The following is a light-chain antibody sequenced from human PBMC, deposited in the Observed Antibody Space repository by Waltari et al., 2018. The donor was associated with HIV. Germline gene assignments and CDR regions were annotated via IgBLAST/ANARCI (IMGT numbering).Light chain of an antibody. CDR3: AAWDDSLDAWV. CDR1: SSNIGTKT. J-gene: IGLJ3*02. V-gene: IGLV1-44*01. Sequence: QSVLTQPPSASGTPGQRVTISCSGSSSNIGTKTVNWYQQLPGSAPKFLMYGNHVRPSVVPDRFVGSKSGTSASLAISGRRSEDEADYYFAAWDDSLDAWVFGGGTKVTVL. CDR2: GNH.